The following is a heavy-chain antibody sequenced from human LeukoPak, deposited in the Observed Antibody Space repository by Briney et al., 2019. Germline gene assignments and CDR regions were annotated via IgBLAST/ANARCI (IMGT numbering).Heavy chain of an antibody. J-gene: IGHJ6*03. CDR1: GGSFSGYY. V-gene: IGHV4-34*01. D-gene: IGHD5-12*01. Sequence: SETLSLTCAVYGGSFSGYYWSGIRQPPGKGLEWIGEINHSGSTNYNPSLKRRVTISVDTSKNQFSLKLSSVTAADTAVYYCARGDSGYDRQYYYYYMDVWGKGTTVTISS. CDR2: INHSGST. CDR3: ARGDSGYDRQYYYYYMDV.